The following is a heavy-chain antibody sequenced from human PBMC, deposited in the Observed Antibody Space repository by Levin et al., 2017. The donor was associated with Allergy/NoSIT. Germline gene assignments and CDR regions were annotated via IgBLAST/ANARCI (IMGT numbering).Heavy chain of an antibody. J-gene: IGHJ4*02. V-gene: IGHV3-49*03. CDR1: GFTFGDYA. D-gene: IGHD3-3*01. Sequence: GGSLRLSCTASGFTFGDYAMSWFRQAPGKGLEWVSFIRSKAFGGTTEYAASVKGRFTISRDDSKGIAYLQMNSMKTEDTAVYYCTRDDFRPGPYFDYWGQGTLVTVAS. CDR3: TRDDFRPGPYFDY. CDR2: IRSKAFGGTT.